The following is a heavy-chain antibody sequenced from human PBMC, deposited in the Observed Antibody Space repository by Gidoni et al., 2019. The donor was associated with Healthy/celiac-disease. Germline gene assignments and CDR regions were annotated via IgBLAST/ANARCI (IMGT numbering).Heavy chain of an antibody. Sequence: EVQLLESGGGLVQPGGSLRLSCAASGFTFSSYAMSWFRQAPGKGLEWVSAISGSGGSTYYADSVKGRFTISRDNSKNTLYLQMNSLRAEDTAVYYCAKAPQHDYSNSYHRAAAGNIEIFPIDYWGQGTLVTVSS. CDR2: ISGSGGST. CDR1: GFTFSSYA. J-gene: IGHJ4*02. CDR3: AKAPQHDYSNSYHRAAAGNIEIFPIDY. V-gene: IGHV3-23*01. D-gene: IGHD4-4*01.